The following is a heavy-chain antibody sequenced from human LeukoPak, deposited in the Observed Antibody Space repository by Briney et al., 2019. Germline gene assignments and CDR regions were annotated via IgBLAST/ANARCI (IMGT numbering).Heavy chain of an antibody. V-gene: IGHV3-23*01. CDR2: ISGSGGGT. Sequence: GGSLRLSCAASGFTFSSYAMSWVRQAPGKGLEWVSAISGSGGGTYYADSVKGRFTISRDNSKNTLYLQMNSLRAEDTAVYYCAKEYDIVVVPAVAFDYWGQGTLVTVSS. CDR3: AKEYDIVVVPAVAFDY. CDR1: GFTFSSYA. D-gene: IGHD2-2*01. J-gene: IGHJ4*02.